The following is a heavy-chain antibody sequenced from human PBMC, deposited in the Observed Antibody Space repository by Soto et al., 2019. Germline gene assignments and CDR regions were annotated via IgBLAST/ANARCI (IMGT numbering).Heavy chain of an antibody. J-gene: IGHJ4*02. V-gene: IGHV4-34*01. CDR1: GESFSGHY. Sequence: QVQLQQWGAGLLKPSETLSLTCAVYGESFSGHYWSWIRQPPGRGLEWIGEINQSGSTNYDPSLKSRVTISVDTSKHQFSLRLSSVTAADTAVYYCARVSIFWTGSSFDYWGQGTLVTVSS. D-gene: IGHD3-9*01. CDR3: ARVSIFWTGSSFDY. CDR2: INQSGST.